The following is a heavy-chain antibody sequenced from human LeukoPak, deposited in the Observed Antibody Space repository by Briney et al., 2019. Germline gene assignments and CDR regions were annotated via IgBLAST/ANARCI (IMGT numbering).Heavy chain of an antibody. V-gene: IGHV1-46*01. J-gene: IGHJ5*02. CDR3: ARGLSVAGLYNWFDP. CDR2: INPSGGNT. CDR1: GHTFSTYF. Sequence: ASVKVSCKASGHTFSTYFLHWVRQAPGQGLEWMGIINPSGGNTSYAQKFQGRVTMTRDTSTSTVYMELSSLRSEDTAVYYCARGLSVAGLYNWFDPWGQGTLVTVSS. D-gene: IGHD6-19*01.